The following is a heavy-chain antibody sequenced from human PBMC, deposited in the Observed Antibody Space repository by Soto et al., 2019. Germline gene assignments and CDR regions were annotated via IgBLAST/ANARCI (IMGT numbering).Heavy chain of an antibody. Sequence: GGSLRLSCAASGFSFSDYSMNWFRQVPGKGLEWLSYISSSRSTIFYADSVKGRFTISRDNAKNSLFLQMNSLRDEDTAVYYCARDTTMLVGVTSYYFGVYVWGQGSTVTVSS. J-gene: IGHJ6*02. D-gene: IGHD3-10*01. V-gene: IGHV3-48*02. CDR3: ARDTTMLVGVTSYYFGVYV. CDR2: ISSSRSTI. CDR1: GFSFSDYS.